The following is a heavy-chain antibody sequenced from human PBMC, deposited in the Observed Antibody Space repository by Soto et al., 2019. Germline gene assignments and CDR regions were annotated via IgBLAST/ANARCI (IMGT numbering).Heavy chain of an antibody. CDR2: IRSKAYGGTT. Sequence: PGGALRLSCTASGFTFGDYAMSWFRQAPGKGLEWVGFIRSKAYGGTTEYAASVKGRFTISRDDSKSIAYLQMNSLKTEDTAVYYCTSDWREGITIFGVVSPLYYYYGMDVWGQGTTVTVSS. CDR3: TSDWREGITIFGVVSPLYYYYGMDV. V-gene: IGHV3-49*03. J-gene: IGHJ6*02. CDR1: GFTFGDYA. D-gene: IGHD3-3*01.